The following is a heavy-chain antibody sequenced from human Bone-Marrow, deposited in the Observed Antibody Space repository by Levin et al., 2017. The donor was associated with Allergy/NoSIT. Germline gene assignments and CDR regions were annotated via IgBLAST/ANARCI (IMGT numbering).Heavy chain of an antibody. J-gene: IGHJ5*02. Sequence: GESLKISCAASGFTFNSYAMSWVRQAPGKGLEWVSAISGNGDSTYYAASVKGRFTIFRDNSKNTLSLQMNSLRAEDTAVYYCAETTVATCPWGQGTLVTVSS. CDR1: GFTFNSYA. V-gene: IGHV3-23*01. D-gene: IGHD4-23*01. CDR3: AETTVATCP. CDR2: ISGNGDST.